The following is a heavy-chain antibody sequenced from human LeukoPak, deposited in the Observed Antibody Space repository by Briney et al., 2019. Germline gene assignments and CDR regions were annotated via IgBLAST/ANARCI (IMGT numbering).Heavy chain of an antibody. CDR1: GGSISSSSYY. CDR2: IYHSGST. CDR3: ARGWYSSGWYEVGY. D-gene: IGHD6-19*01. Sequence: SETLSLACTVSGGSISSSSYYWGWIRQPPGKGLEWIGSIYHSGSTYYNPSLKSRVPISVDTSKNQFSLKLSSVTAADTAVYYCARGWYSSGWYEVGYWGQGTLVTVSS. J-gene: IGHJ4*02. V-gene: IGHV4-39*07.